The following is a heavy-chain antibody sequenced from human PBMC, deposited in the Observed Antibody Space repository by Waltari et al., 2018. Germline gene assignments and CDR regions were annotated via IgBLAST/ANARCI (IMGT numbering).Heavy chain of an antibody. CDR2: TYYRSKWYN. J-gene: IGHJ3*02. D-gene: IGHD3-10*01. V-gene: IGHV6-1*01. CDR1: GDSVSSNSAA. CDR3: VYGAGAFHI. Sequence: QVQLQQSGPGLVKPSQTLSLTCGISGDSVSSNSAAWNWIRQSPSRGLEWLGRTYYRSKWYNQYAVSLKSRLVVNPDTSKKEVSLQLNSVAPEDTAVYYCVYGAGAFHIWGQGTMVTVSS.